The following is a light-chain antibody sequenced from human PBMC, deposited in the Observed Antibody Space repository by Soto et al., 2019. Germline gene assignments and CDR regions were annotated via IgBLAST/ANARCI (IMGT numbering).Light chain of an antibody. V-gene: IGKV1-33*01. CDR3: QQYDNLPLT. CDR1: QDISNY. CDR2: DAS. J-gene: IGKJ4*01. Sequence: DIQMTQSPSSLSVSVGDRVIITCQASQDISNYLNWYQQKPGQAPKFLIYDASNLETGVPSRFSGSGSGTNFTFTISSLQPEDIATYYCQQYDNLPLTFGGGTKVEIK.